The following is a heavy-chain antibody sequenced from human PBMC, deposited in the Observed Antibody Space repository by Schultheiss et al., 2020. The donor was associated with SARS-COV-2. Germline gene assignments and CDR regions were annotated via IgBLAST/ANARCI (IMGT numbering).Heavy chain of an antibody. Sequence: SQTLSLTCTVSGGSISSYYWSWIRQPPGKGLEWIGEINHSGSTNYNPSLKSRVTISVDTSKNQFSLKLSSVTAADTAVYYCASTGTTFLGISVYYYGMDVWGQGTTVTVSS. CDR2: INHSGST. D-gene: IGHD1-7*01. CDR3: ASTGTTFLGISVYYYGMDV. V-gene: IGHV4-34*01. J-gene: IGHJ6*02. CDR1: GGSISSYY.